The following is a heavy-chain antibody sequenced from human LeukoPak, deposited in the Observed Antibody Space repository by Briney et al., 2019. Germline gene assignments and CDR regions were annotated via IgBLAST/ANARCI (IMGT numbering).Heavy chain of an antibody. CDR1: GYTFTSYG. V-gene: IGHV1-2*02. Sequence: GASVKVSCKASGYTFTSYGISWVRQAPGQGLEWMGWINPNSGGTNYAQKFQGRVTMTRDTSISTAYMELSRLRSDDTAVYYCARATSGYYDYFDYWGQGTLVTVSS. J-gene: IGHJ4*02. CDR2: INPNSGGT. D-gene: IGHD3-22*01. CDR3: ARATSGYYDYFDY.